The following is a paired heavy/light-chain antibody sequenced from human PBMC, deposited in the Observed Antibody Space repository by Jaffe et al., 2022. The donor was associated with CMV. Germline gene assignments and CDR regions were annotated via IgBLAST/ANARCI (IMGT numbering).Light chain of an antibody. CDR1: QVISNY. J-gene: IGKJ3*01. CDR2: AAS. CDR3: QKYGSAPFT. V-gene: IGKV1-27*01. Sequence: DIQMTQSPSSLSASVGDRVTITCRASQVISNYLAWYQQRPGKVPELLIFAASTLRSGVPSRFSGSGSGTDFTLTISSLQPEDVATYYCQKYGSAPFTFGPGTKVDI.
Heavy chain of an antibody. CDR1: GFTFGDYS. CDR3: ARDPEVSGWSNDS. D-gene: IGHD6-19*01. CDR2: ITSRSSNI. Sequence: EVQLVESGGGLVKPGGSLRLSCAASGFTFGDYSMNWVRQAPGKGLEWVSSITSRSSNIDYADSVKGRFTISRDNAKNSLYLQMNSLRADDTAVYFCARDPEVSGWSNDSWGQGTLVTVSS. V-gene: IGHV3-21*01. J-gene: IGHJ4*02.